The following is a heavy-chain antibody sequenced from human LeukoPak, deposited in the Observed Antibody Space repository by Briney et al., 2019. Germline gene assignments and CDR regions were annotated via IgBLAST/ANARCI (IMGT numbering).Heavy chain of an antibody. J-gene: IGHJ2*01. CDR2: LYSSGRT. Sequence: SETLSLTCTVSGGSISGYYWNWIRQPAGKGLEWIGRLYSSGRTSYNPSLMSRVTMSLDTSKNQFSLRLSPVTAADTAVYYCARDPLIAGYFDLWGRGTLVTVSS. CDR1: GGSISGYY. CDR3: ARDPLIAGYFDL. V-gene: IGHV4-4*07. D-gene: IGHD3-22*01.